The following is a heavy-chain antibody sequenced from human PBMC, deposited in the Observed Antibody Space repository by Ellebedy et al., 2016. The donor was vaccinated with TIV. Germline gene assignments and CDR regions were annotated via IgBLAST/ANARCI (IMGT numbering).Heavy chain of an antibody. V-gene: IGHV3-21*01. CDR3: ARQERGTTRGAFDI. D-gene: IGHD1/OR15-1a*01. CDR2: ISSGSTYI. J-gene: IGHJ3*02. CDR1: GFFFSDYC. Sequence: GGSLRLSXSASGFFFSDYCMNWVRQAPGKGLEWVSSISSGSTYIFYADSVKGRFTISRDNPTDSLYLQMNSLRTEDTAVYYCARQERGTTRGAFDIWGQGTMVTVSS.